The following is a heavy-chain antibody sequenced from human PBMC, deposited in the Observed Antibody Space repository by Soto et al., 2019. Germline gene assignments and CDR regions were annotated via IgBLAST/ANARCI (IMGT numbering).Heavy chain of an antibody. Sequence: GASVKVSFKASGVTFNNYPITWVRHAPGEGLEWMGGSIPIFGTANYAQKFQGRVTISVDESTSTAYMELSSLRSEDTAVYYCARGRGYSGDDHYYYFDMDVWGQGTTVTVSS. CDR2: SIPIFGTA. V-gene: IGHV1-69*13. CDR3: ARGRGYSGDDHYYYFDMDV. J-gene: IGHJ6*02. D-gene: IGHD5-12*01. CDR1: GVTFNNYP.